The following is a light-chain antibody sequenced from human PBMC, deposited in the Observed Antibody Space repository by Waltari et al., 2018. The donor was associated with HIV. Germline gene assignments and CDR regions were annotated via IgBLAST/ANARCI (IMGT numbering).Light chain of an antibody. Sequence: SYELTQPPSVSVSPGQTARITCSGDALPKKCAYWYQQKPGQAPVLMIYKDSERPSGIPERFSASSSGTTVTLTISGVQAEDEADYYCQSADSSNTWVFGGGTKLTVL. V-gene: IGLV3-25*03. J-gene: IGLJ3*02. CDR2: KDS. CDR3: QSADSSNTWV. CDR1: ALPKKC.